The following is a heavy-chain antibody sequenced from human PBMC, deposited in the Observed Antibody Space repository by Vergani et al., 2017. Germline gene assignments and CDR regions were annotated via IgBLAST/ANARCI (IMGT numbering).Heavy chain of an antibody. Sequence: QVQLQESGPGLVKPSQTLSLTCTVSGDSLSSRDHYWSWIRQRSDKGLEWVGHIFRSGTTYYNPYLTSRLILSVDTSKNQFSLKLTSVTAADTAMYYCAIENVVIARIFDFWGQGTLVTVSS. J-gene: IGHJ4*02. V-gene: IGHV4-31*03. CDR2: IFRSGTT. D-gene: IGHD2-21*01. CDR3: AIENVVIARIFDF. CDR1: GDSLSSRDHY.